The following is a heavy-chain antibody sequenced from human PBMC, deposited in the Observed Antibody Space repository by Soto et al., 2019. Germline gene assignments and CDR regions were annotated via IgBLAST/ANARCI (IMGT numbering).Heavy chain of an antibody. V-gene: IGHV1-18*01. CDR3: PRDAAAGIDYYYYGMDV. CDR1: GYTFTSYG. CDR2: ISAYNGNT. J-gene: IGHJ6*02. Sequence: QVQLVQSGAEVKKPGASVKVSCKASGYTFTSYGISWVRQAPGQGLEWMGWISAYNGNTNYAQKLQGRVTMTTDTSTSTAEMELRSLRSDDTAVYYCPRDAAAGIDYYYYGMDVWGQGTTVTVSS. D-gene: IGHD6-13*01.